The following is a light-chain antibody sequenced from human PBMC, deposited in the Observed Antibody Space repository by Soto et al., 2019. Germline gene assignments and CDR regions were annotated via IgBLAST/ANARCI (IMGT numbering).Light chain of an antibody. CDR3: CSYAGSGYM. CDR1: SSDVGSYHL. J-gene: IGLJ1*01. CDR2: EVS. Sequence: QSVLTQPASVSGSPGQSITVSCTGTSSDVGSYHLVSWYQQSPGKAPKLLIYEVSERPSGISNRFSGSKSGNAASLTLSGLQADDEADYCCCSYAGSGYMFGTGTKLTVL. V-gene: IGLV2-23*02.